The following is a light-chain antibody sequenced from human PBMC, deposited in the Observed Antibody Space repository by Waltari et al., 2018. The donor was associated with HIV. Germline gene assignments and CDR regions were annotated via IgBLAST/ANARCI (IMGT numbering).Light chain of an antibody. CDR3: AAWDDSLSGQWV. CDR2: TNN. Sequence: QSVLTQPPSASGTPGQRVTISCSGSSSNIGSNFVSWYQQLPGTAPKVLIYTNNQRPSWVPARFSASKSGTSASLVISGLRSEDEADYYCAAWDDSLSGQWVFGGGTKLTVL. CDR1: SSNIGSNF. V-gene: IGLV1-47*02. J-gene: IGLJ2*01.